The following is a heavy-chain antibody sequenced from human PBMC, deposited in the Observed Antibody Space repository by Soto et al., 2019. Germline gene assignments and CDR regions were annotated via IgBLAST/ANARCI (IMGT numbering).Heavy chain of an antibody. CDR3: AKAIQYRFRAFDI. CDR1: GFTFDDYA. D-gene: IGHD3-16*02. Sequence: EVQLVESGGGLVQPGRSLRLSCAASGFTFDDYAMHWVRQAPGKGLEWVSGISWNSGSIGYADSVKGRFTISRDNAKNSLYLQMNSLRAEDTALYYCAKAIQYRFRAFDIWGQGTMVTVSS. CDR2: ISWNSGSI. J-gene: IGHJ3*02. V-gene: IGHV3-9*01.